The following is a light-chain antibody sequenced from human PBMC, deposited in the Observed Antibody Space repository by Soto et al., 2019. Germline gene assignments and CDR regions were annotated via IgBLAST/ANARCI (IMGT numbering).Light chain of an antibody. CDR3: SSYAGSNIVI. CDR2: EVS. CDR1: SSDVGGYNF. J-gene: IGLJ2*01. V-gene: IGLV2-8*01. Sequence: QSALTQPPSASGSPGQSVTISCTGTSSDVGGYNFVSWYQQHPGKAPKLMIYEVSERPSGVPDRFSGSKSGNTASLTVSGLQAEDEADYYCSSYAGSNIVIFGGWTKRTVL.